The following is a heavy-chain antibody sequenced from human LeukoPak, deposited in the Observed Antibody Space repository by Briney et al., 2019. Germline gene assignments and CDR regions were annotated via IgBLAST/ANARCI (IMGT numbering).Heavy chain of an antibody. J-gene: IGHJ4*02. Sequence: GGSLRLSCAASGFTSSSYWMCWVRQAPGKGLEWVASIKQDGSEKKYVDSVKGRFTISGDNAKNSVYLQMNSLRAEDTAVYYCAKDSKGSGTYYDRYFDYWGQGTLVTVSS. CDR1: GFTSSSYW. D-gene: IGHD3-10*01. CDR3: AKDSKGSGTYYDRYFDY. CDR2: IKQDGSEK. V-gene: IGHV3-7*01.